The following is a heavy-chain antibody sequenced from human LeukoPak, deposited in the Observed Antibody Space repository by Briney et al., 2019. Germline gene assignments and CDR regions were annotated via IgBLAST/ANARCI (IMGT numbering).Heavy chain of an antibody. CDR3: ARDPNDYGDYILIDY. CDR2: INPNSGGT. J-gene: IGHJ4*02. CDR1: GYTFTGYY. D-gene: IGHD4-17*01. V-gene: IGHV1-2*02. Sequence: ASVKVSCKASGYTFTGYYMHWVRQAPGQGLEWMGWINPNSGGTNYAQKFQGRVTMTRDTSISIAYMELSRLRSDDTAVYYCARDPNDYGDYILIDYWGQGTLVTVSS.